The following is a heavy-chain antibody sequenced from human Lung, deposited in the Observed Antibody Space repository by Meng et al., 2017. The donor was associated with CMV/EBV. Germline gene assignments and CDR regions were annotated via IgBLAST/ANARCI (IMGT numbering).Heavy chain of an antibody. CDR3: ARDPHEGDIVVVSVV. Sequence: GESLKISCAASGFSFRSYSMNWVRLTPGKGLEWVASISRDSAYIFYADSVKGRFTISRDNAKNSLYLQMISLRAEDTALYYCARDPHEGDIVVVSVVWGQGTTVTVSS. CDR2: ISRDSAYI. D-gene: IGHD2-2*01. J-gene: IGHJ6*02. CDR1: GFSFRSYS. V-gene: IGHV3-21*04.